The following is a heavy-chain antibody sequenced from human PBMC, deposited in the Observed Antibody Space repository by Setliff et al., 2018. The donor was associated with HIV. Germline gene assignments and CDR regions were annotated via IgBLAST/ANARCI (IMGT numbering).Heavy chain of an antibody. CDR1: GFTFSSYS. Sequence: PGGSLRLSCAASGFTFSSYSMNWVRQTPGKGLEWVSSISNTRSYIYYADSVRGRFTISRDNAKNSLYLQMSSLRAEDTGLYYCAKSHVESGGWHNRDYFDFWGQGTLVTVSS. CDR2: ISNTRSYI. D-gene: IGHD6-19*01. J-gene: IGHJ4*02. V-gene: IGHV3-21*04. CDR3: AKSHVESGGWHNRDYFDF.